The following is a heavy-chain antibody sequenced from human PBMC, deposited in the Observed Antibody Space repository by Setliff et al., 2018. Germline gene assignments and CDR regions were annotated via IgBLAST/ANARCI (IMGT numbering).Heavy chain of an antibody. V-gene: IGHV4-39*07. Sequence: SETLSLTCTVSGDSISSGDYYWSWIRQPPGKGLEWIGSIYHSGSTYYNPSLKSRVTISVDTSKNQFSLKLTSVTAADMAVYYCAREQWLDPPGYYYMDVWAKGTTVTVSS. J-gene: IGHJ6*03. CDR3: AREQWLDPPGYYYMDV. D-gene: IGHD6-19*01. CDR2: IYHSGST. CDR1: GDSISSGDYY.